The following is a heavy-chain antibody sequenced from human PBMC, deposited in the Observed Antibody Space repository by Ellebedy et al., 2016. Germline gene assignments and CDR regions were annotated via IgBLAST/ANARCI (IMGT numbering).Heavy chain of an antibody. J-gene: IGHJ4*02. CDR2: IIPILGIA. CDR3: ARGGSSGWYNY. CDR1: GGTFSSYA. D-gene: IGHD6-19*01. Sequence: SVKVSCXASGGTFSSYAISWVRQAPGQGLEWMGRIIPILGIANYAQKFQGRVTITADKSTSTAYMELSSLRSEDTAVYYCARGGSSGWYNYWGQGTLVTVSS. V-gene: IGHV1-69*04.